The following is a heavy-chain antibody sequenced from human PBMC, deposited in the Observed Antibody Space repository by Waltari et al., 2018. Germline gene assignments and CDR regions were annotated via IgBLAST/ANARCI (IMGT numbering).Heavy chain of an antibody. CDR2: KKYRGGT. Sequence: WGGTREPPGKGLEWLGNKKYRGGTFYNPSLKSRVTISLDTAKRQCSLRLSSVGDADTAVYCCGRIAFGDDGGYFQHWGQGALVAVSS. J-gene: IGHJ1*01. D-gene: IGHD4-17*01. CDR3: GRIAFGDDGGYFQH. V-gene: IGHV4-39*01.